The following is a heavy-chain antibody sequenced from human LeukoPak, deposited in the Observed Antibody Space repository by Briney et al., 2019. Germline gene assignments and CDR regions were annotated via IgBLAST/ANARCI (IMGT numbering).Heavy chain of an antibody. Sequence: TSETLSLTCTVSGGSISSYYWSWIRQPPGKGLEWIGYIYYSGSTNYNPSLKSRVTISVDTSKNQFSLKLSSVTAADTAVYYCARARSDYGDYTPTSDYWGQGTLVTVSS. J-gene: IGHJ4*02. CDR1: GGSISSYY. CDR2: IYYSGST. CDR3: ARARSDYGDYTPTSDY. D-gene: IGHD4-17*01. V-gene: IGHV4-59*12.